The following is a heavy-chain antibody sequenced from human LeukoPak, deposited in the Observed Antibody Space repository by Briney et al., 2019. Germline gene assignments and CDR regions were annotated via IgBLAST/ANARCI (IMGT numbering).Heavy chain of an antibody. Sequence: GSLRRSCAASGFTFSSYSMNWVRQAPGKGLEWVANVNQDGTEKYYVDSVKGRFNISRDNAKNSLYLHMNSLRAEDTAVYYCARSKAGGYWGQGTLVIVST. CDR1: GFTFSSYS. V-gene: IGHV3-7*01. CDR2: VNQDGTEK. CDR3: ARSKAGGY. J-gene: IGHJ4*02. D-gene: IGHD3-10*01.